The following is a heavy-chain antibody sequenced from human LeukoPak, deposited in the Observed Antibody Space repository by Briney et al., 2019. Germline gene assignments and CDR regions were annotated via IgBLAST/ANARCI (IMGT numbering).Heavy chain of an antibody. D-gene: IGHD2-2*01. J-gene: IGHJ6*02. CDR3: ARGEVCSSTSCYYYYYGMDV. V-gene: IGHV3-30*04. CDR2: ISYDGSNK. CDR1: GFTFSSYA. Sequence: GGSLRLSCAASGFTFSSYAMHWVRQAPGKGLEWVAVISYDGSNKYYADSVKGRFTISRDNSKNTLYLQMNSLRAEDTAVYYCARGEVCSSTSCYYYYYGMDVWGQGTTVTVSS.